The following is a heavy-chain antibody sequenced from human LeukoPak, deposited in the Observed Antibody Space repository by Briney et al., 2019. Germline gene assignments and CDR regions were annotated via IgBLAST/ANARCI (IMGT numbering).Heavy chain of an antibody. Sequence: GGSLRLSCAVSGFTFDDYAMHWVRQAPGKGLEWVSGISWNSGSIGYADSVKGRFTISRDNAKNPLYLQMNSLRAEDTALYYCAKDRTAGYYYGMDVWGQGTTVTVSS. J-gene: IGHJ6*02. CDR1: GFTFDDYA. D-gene: IGHD2-15*01. V-gene: IGHV3-9*01. CDR2: ISWNSGSI. CDR3: AKDRTAGYYYGMDV.